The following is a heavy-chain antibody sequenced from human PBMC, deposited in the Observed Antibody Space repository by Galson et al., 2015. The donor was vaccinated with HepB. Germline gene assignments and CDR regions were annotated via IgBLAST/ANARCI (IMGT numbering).Heavy chain of an antibody. CDR2: IRSNAYGGTT. V-gene: IGHV3-49*03. J-gene: IGHJ6*02. Sequence: SLRLSCAASGFTFGNYAMSWFRQAPGKGLEWVGFIRSNAYGGTTEYAASVKGRFTISRDDSKSIAYLQMNSLKTEDTAVYYCTRVGDITIFGVVTPGVDGMDVWGQGTTVTVSS. D-gene: IGHD3-3*01. CDR1: GFTFGNYA. CDR3: TRVGDITIFGVVTPGVDGMDV.